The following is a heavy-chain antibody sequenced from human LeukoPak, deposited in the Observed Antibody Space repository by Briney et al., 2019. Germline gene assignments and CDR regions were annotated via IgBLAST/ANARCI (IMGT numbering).Heavy chain of an antibody. CDR2: IDPSDSYT. V-gene: IGHV5-10-1*01. Sequence: GESLKISCKGSGYSFTSYWISWVRQMPGKGLEWMGRIDPSDSYTNYSPSFQGHVTISADKSISTAYLQWSSLKASDTAMYYCARHAYSSSPSDYWGQGTLVTVSS. J-gene: IGHJ4*02. D-gene: IGHD6-13*01. CDR1: GYSFTSYW. CDR3: ARHAYSSSPSDY.